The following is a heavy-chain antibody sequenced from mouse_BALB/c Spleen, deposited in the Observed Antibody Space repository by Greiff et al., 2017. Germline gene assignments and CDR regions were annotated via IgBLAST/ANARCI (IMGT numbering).Heavy chain of an antibody. CDR2: IYPGDGDT. V-gene: IGHV1-80*01. J-gene: IGHJ3*01. Sequence: QVQLQQSGAELVRPGSSVKISCKASGYAFSSYWMNWVKQRPGQGLEWIGQIYPGDGDTNYNGKFKGKATLTADKSSSTAYMQLSSLTSEDSAVYFCAREAWFAYWGQGTLVTVSA. CDR3: AREAWFAY. CDR1: GYAFSSYW.